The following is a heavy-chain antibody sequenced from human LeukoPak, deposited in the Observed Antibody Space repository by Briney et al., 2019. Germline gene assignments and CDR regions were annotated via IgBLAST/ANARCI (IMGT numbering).Heavy chain of an antibody. CDR1: GFTFSSYA. CDR3: ARDVLFSYGDYFDY. J-gene: IGHJ4*02. D-gene: IGHD3-16*01. CDR2: ISSSGSTI. V-gene: IGHV3-48*03. Sequence: GGSLRLSCAASGFTFSSYAMSWVRQAPGKGLEWVSYISSSGSTIYYADSVKGRFTISRDNAKNSLYLQMNSLRAEDTAVYYCARDVLFSYGDYFDYWGQGTLVTVSS.